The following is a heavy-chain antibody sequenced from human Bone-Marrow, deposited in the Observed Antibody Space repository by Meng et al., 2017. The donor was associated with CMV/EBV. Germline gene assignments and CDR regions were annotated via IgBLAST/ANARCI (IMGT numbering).Heavy chain of an antibody. Sequence: SETLSLTCTVSGGSISSNYWSWIRQPPGKGLEWVGHIYYSGNTNYNPSLKSRVTVSVDTSKNQFSLKLSSVTAADTAVYYCARGLDSSWYRGSSPKYYFDYWGQGTLVTVSS. J-gene: IGHJ4*02. CDR2: IYYSGNT. V-gene: IGHV4-59*12. CDR1: GGSISSNY. CDR3: ARGLDSSWYRGSSPKYYFDY. D-gene: IGHD1-26*01.